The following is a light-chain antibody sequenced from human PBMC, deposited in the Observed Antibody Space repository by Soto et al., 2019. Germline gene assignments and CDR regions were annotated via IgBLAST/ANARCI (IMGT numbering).Light chain of an antibody. CDR3: QQSLT. CDR2: GAS. J-gene: IGKJ4*01. Sequence: EIVLTQSPGTLSLSPGERATLSCRASQSVTSSYLAWYQQKPGQAPRLLIYGASRRATGIPDRFSGSGSGSDFTLTISRLEPEDFAVYYCQQSLTFGGGTKVEIK. CDR1: QSVTSSY. V-gene: IGKV3-20*01.